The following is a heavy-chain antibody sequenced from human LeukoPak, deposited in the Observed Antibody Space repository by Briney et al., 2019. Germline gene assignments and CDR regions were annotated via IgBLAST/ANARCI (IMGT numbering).Heavy chain of an antibody. Sequence: GGSLRLSCAASGFTFSGSAMHWVRQASGKGLEWVGRIRSKANSYATAYAASVKGRFTISRDDSKNTACLQMDSLKTEDTAVYYCTRPAPYGDYWFDPWGQGTLVTVSS. J-gene: IGHJ5*02. CDR1: GFTFSGSA. V-gene: IGHV3-73*01. CDR2: IRSKANSYAT. D-gene: IGHD4-17*01. CDR3: TRPAPYGDYWFDP.